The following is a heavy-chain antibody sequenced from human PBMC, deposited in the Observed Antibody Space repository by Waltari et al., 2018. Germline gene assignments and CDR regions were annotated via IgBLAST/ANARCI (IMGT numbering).Heavy chain of an antibody. V-gene: IGHV1-3*01. Sequence: QVQLVQSGAEVKKPGASVKVSCKASGYTFTSYAMHWVRQAPVQRLEWMGWINAGNGNTKYSQKFQGRVTITRDTSASTAYMELSSLRSEDTAVYYCARDTHGGVVGGWRAFDIWGQGTMVTVSS. J-gene: IGHJ3*02. CDR2: INAGNGNT. CDR1: GYTFTSYA. D-gene: IGHD2-8*02. CDR3: ARDTHGGVVGGWRAFDI.